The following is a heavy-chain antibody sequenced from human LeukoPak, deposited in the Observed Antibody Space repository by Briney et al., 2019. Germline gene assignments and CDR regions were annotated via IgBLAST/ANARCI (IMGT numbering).Heavy chain of an antibody. V-gene: IGHV4-4*07. J-gene: IGHJ5*01. CDR2: IYKSMYSGGST. Sequence: LETLSLTCTVSGDSIGAYYWSWIRQPAGKGLEWIGRIYKSMYSGGSTDYNPSLKSRVTMSVDTSKNQLSLKLSSLTAADTAVYYCVRDPTTVTTFFDLWGQGTLVTVSS. D-gene: IGHD4-17*01. CDR3: VRDPTTVTTFFDL. CDR1: GDSIGAYY.